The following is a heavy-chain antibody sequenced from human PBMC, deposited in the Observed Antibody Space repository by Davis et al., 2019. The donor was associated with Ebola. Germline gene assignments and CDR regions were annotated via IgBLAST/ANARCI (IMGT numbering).Heavy chain of an antibody. CDR1: GFTFSSYG. V-gene: IGHV3-30*03. CDR3: TRDAPPHKPLYGDLDY. CDR2: ISYDGSNK. D-gene: IGHD4-17*01. Sequence: GESLKISCAASGFTFSSYGMHWVRQAPGKGLEWVAVISYDGSNKYYADSVKGRFTISRDNSKNTLYLQMGSLKTEDTAVYYCTRDAPPHKPLYGDLDYWGQGTLVTVSS. J-gene: IGHJ4*02.